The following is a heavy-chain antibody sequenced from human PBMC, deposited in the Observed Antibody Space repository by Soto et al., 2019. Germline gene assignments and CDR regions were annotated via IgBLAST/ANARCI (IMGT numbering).Heavy chain of an antibody. D-gene: IGHD3-16*01. J-gene: IGHJ4*02. CDR2: ISGSGGST. Sequence: PGGSLRLSCAVSGFTFSNYDMNWVRQAPGKGLEWVSGISGSGGSTHYADSVKGRFTISRDNSKSTLYLQMNSLKTEDTAVYYCARDTGGSYDYWGQGALVTVSS. CDR1: GFTFSNYD. V-gene: IGHV3-23*01. CDR3: ARDTGGSYDY.